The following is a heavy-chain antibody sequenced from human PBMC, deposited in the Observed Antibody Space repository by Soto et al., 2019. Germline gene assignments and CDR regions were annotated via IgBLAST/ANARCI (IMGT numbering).Heavy chain of an antibody. J-gene: IGHJ4*02. D-gene: IGHD3-22*01. Sequence: QVQLVESGGGVVQPGRSLRLSCAASGFTFSSYAMHWVRQAPGKGLEWVAVISYDGSNKYYADSVKGRFTISRDNSKNTLYLQMNSLRAEDTAVYYCARDRGYDSSGACFDYWGQGTLVTVSS. V-gene: IGHV3-30-3*01. CDR2: ISYDGSNK. CDR3: ARDRGYDSSGACFDY. CDR1: GFTFSSYA.